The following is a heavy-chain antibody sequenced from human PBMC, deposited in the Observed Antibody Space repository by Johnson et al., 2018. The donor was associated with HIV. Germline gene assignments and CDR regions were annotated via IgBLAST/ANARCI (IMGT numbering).Heavy chain of an antibody. CDR2: ISWNSGSI. J-gene: IGHJ3*02. CDR3: ASEAFDI. Sequence: VQLVESGGGLVKPGGSLRLSCAASGFTFSNAWMSWVRQAPGKGLEWVSGISWNSGSIGYADSVKGRFTISRDNAKNSLYLQMNSLRAEDTAVYYCASEAFDIWGQGTMVTVSS. V-gene: IGHV3-20*04. CDR1: GFTFSNAW.